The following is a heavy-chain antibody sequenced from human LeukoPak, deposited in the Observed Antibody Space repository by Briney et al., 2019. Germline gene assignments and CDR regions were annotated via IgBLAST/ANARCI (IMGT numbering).Heavy chain of an antibody. D-gene: IGHD3-10*01. Sequence: GGSLRLSCSASGFSFSDYDMNWVRQAPGKGLEWVSAISGRSSHIYYGESVKGRFTISRDNPRSTVYPRMNSLRAEDTAVYYCAKDRLWFGELLPTMDVWGKGTKVTVSS. CDR2: ISGRSSHI. CDR3: AKDRLWFGELLPTMDV. CDR1: GFSFSDYD. V-gene: IGHV3-21*04. J-gene: IGHJ6*03.